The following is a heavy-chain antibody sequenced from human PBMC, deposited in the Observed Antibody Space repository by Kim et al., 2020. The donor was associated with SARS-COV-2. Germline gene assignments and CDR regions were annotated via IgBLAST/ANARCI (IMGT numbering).Heavy chain of an antibody. CDR1: GFTFSSYG. CDR2: ISYDGSNK. D-gene: IGHD6-13*01. V-gene: IGHV3-30*18. CDR3: AKELIAAANWFDP. J-gene: IGHJ5*02. Sequence: GGSLRLSCAASGFTFSSYGMHWVRQAPGKGLEWVAVISYDGSNKYYADSVKGRFTISRDNSKNTLYLQMNSLRAEDTAVYYCAKELIAAANWFDPWGQGTLVTVSS.